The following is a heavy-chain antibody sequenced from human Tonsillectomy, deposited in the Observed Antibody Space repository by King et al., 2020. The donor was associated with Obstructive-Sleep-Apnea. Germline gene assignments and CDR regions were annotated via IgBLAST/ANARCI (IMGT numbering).Heavy chain of an antibody. V-gene: IGHV4-34*01. J-gene: IGHJ5*02. CDR1: GGSFSDYY. CDR2: LNHSGST. D-gene: IGHD6-13*01. Sequence: VQLQQWGAGLLKPSETLSLTCAVFGGSFSDYYWSWIRQPPGKGLEWIGELNHSGSTNYNPSLKSRVSISVDTSKNQFSLKLNSVTAADTAVYYCARGSGAAAVNWFDPWGQGTLVTVSS. CDR3: ARGSGAAAVNWFDP.